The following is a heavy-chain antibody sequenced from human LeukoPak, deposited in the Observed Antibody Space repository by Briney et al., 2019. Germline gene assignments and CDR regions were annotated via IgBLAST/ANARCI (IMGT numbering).Heavy chain of an antibody. CDR1: GFTFSSNW. CDR2: IMQDGSER. Sequence: GGSLRLSCAASGFTFSSNWMSWVRQAPGKGLEWVANIMQDGSERNYVDSVKGRFTISRDNAKNSLYLQMNSLRAEDTAVYYCARDRVYYVADYWGQGTLVTVSS. D-gene: IGHD5/OR15-5a*01. CDR3: ARDRVYYVADY. V-gene: IGHV3-7*01. J-gene: IGHJ4*02.